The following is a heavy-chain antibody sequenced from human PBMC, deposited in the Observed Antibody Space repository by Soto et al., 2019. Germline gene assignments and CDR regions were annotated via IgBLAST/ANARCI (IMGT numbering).Heavy chain of an antibody. D-gene: IGHD3-10*01. Sequence: ESGGGVVQPGRSLRLSCAASGFTFSSYAMHWVRQAPGKGLEWGAAISYDGYNQYYADSVKGRFTISRDNSKNTLDLQMNSLRAEDTAVYYCARDLRRMVRGIEYWGQGTLVTVSS. CDR2: ISYDGYNQ. CDR3: ARDLRRMVRGIEY. V-gene: IGHV3-30-3*01. J-gene: IGHJ4*02. CDR1: GFTFSSYA.